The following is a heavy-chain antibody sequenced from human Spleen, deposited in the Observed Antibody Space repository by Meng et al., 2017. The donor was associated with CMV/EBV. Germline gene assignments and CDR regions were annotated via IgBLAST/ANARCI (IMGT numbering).Heavy chain of an antibody. CDR1: GYTFTSYG. V-gene: IGHV1-18*01. Sequence: ASGYTFTSYGISWVRQAPGQGLEWMGWISAYNGNTNYAQKLQGRVTMTTDTSTSAAYMELRSLRSDDTAVYYCARSREYSSGWYSDYWGQGTLVTVSS. CDR3: ARSREYSSGWYSDY. D-gene: IGHD6-19*01. J-gene: IGHJ4*02. CDR2: ISAYNGNT.